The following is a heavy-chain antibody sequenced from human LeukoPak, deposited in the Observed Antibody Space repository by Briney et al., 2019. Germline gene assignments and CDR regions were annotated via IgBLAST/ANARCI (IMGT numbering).Heavy chain of an antibody. J-gene: IGHJ3*02. CDR2: IYPGDSDT. CDR3: ARVFSSASGYGGAFDI. D-gene: IGHD5-12*01. Sequence: GESLKISCKGSGYSFTSYWIGWVRQMPGKGLEWMGIIYPGDSDTRYSPSFQGQVTISADKSISTAYLQWSSLKASDTAMYYCARVFSSASGYGGAFDIWGQGTMVTVSS. V-gene: IGHV5-51*01. CDR1: GYSFTSYW.